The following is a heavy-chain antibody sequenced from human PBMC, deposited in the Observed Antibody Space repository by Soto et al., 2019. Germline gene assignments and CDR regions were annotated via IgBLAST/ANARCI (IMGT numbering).Heavy chain of an antibody. V-gene: IGHV3-7*05. CDR2: IKQDGSEK. Sequence: PGGSLRLSCAASGFTFSSYWMSWVRQAPGKGLEWVANIKQDGSEKYYVDSVKGRFTISRDNAKNSLYLQMNSLRAEDTAVYYGAASVASVPIAYYYYYGMDGWGQGTTVTVSS. D-gene: IGHD4-17*01. CDR1: GFTFSSYW. CDR3: AASVASVPIAYYYYYGMDG. J-gene: IGHJ6*02.